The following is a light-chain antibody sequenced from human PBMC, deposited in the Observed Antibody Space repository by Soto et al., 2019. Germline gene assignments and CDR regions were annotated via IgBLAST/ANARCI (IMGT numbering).Light chain of an antibody. CDR3: QQYGSSSWT. J-gene: IGKJ1*01. V-gene: IGKV3-20*01. CDR2: GAS. Sequence: EIVLTQSPGTLSLSPGERATLSCRASQSVSSSYLAWYQQKPGQAPRLLIYGASSRATGIPDRFSGSGSGTDFTLTISRLEPEEFAVYYCQQYGSSSWTFGQGTKLDIK. CDR1: QSVSSSY.